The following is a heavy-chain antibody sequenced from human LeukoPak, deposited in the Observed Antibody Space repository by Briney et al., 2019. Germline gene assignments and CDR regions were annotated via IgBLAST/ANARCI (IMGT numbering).Heavy chain of an antibody. J-gene: IGHJ4*02. CDR1: GFTFSVYG. D-gene: IGHD3-10*01. V-gene: IGHV3-30*02. CDR3: ATQFGSGTLANEYDY. Sequence: PGGSLRLSCAASGFTFSVYGMHWVRQAPGKGLDWVSFIRSDGSNKYYTESVKGRFTVSRDNSNNTLYLQMNSLRVEDTAVYYCATQFGSGTLANEYDYWGQGSLVTVSS. CDR2: IRSDGSNK.